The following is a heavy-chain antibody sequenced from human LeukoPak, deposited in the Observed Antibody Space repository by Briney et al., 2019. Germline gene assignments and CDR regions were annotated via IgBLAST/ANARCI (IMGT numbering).Heavy chain of an antibody. V-gene: IGHV4-59*01. Sequence: SETLSLTCTVSGGSISSYYWSWIRQPPGKGLEWIGYIYYSGSTNYNPSLKSRVTISVDTSKNQFSLKLSSVTAADTAVYYCARDSSSWHFYMDVWGKGTTVTVSS. D-gene: IGHD6-13*01. CDR3: ARDSSSWHFYMDV. J-gene: IGHJ6*03. CDR2: IYYSGST. CDR1: GGSISSYY.